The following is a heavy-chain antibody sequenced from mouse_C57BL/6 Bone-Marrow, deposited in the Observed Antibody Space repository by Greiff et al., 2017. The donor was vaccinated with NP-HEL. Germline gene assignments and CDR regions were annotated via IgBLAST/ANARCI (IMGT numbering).Heavy chain of an antibody. CDR2: ISSGSSTI. J-gene: IGHJ3*01. Sequence: EVQLVESGGGLVKPGGSLKLSCAASGFTFSDYGMHWVRQAPEKGLEWVAYISSGSSTIYYADTVKGRFTISRDNAKNTLFLQMTSLRSEDTAMYYCARRRYDFTGVFAYWGQGTLVTVSA. CDR1: GFTFSDYG. D-gene: IGHD2-4*01. CDR3: ARRRYDFTGVFAY. V-gene: IGHV5-17*01.